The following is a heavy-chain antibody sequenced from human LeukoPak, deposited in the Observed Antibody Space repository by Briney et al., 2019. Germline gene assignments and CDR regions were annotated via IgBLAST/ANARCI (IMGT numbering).Heavy chain of an antibody. CDR1: GGSISRYF. Sequence: SETLSLTCTVSGGSISRYFWSWIRQSPGKGLEWIGYIYSSGSTNSNPSLKSRVTISVDTSRNQFSLKLSSVTAADTAVYYCARGGAGYYDTNWNYFDYGGQGTLVTVSS. V-gene: IGHV4-59*01. J-gene: IGHJ4*02. CDR3: ARGGAGYYDTNWNYFDY. D-gene: IGHD3-22*01. CDR2: IYSSGST.